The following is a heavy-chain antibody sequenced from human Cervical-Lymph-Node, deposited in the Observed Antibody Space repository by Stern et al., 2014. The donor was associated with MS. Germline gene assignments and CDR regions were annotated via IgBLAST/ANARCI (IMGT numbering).Heavy chain of an antibody. D-gene: IGHD2-15*01. Sequence: QVKLVDSGAEVKKPGASGKVSCKASGSTFTSYGISWVRQAPGQGLEWMGWISAENCNSRYAQTLHAKVTMTTDTSTSTAYMELRSLRSDDTAVYYCARGLLGSENAFDIWGQGTMVTVSS. CDR1: GSTFTSYG. J-gene: IGHJ3*02. V-gene: IGHV1-18*01. CDR2: ISAENCNS. CDR3: ARGLLGSENAFDI.